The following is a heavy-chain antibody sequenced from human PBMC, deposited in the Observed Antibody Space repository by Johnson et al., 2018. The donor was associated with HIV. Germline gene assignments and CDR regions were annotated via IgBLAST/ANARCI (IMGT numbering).Heavy chain of an antibody. Sequence: VQLVESGGGVVRPGGSLRLSCAVSGFMVADYGMSWVRQVPGKGLEWVSGINWNGGSKGYADSAKGRFTISRDNAMNSLYLQMNSLRAEDTAFYYCAKDSDTFYFGSGDGFDIWGRGTMVTVSS. CDR1: GFMVADYG. CDR2: INWNGGSK. V-gene: IGHV3-20*04. J-gene: IGHJ3*02. CDR3: AKDSDTFYFGSGDGFDI. D-gene: IGHD3-10*01.